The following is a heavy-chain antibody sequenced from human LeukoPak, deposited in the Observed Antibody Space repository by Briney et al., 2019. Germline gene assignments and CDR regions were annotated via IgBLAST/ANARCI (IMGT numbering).Heavy chain of an antibody. Sequence: QPGGSLRLSCAASGFTFSSYWMHWVRQAPGKGLVWVSRINSDGSSTTYADSVKGRFTISRDNAKNTLYLQMNSLGAEDTAVYYCASHRSTGWDFDYWGQGTLDTVSS. CDR1: GFTFSSYW. J-gene: IGHJ4*02. D-gene: IGHD6-19*01. CDR2: INSDGSST. V-gene: IGHV3-74*01. CDR3: ASHRSTGWDFDY.